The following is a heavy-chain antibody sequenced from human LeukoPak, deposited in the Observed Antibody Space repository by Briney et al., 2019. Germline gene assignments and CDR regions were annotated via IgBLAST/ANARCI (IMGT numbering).Heavy chain of an antibody. CDR1: AFKFSSYA. CDR2: ISGGGAGT. V-gene: IGHV3-23*01. D-gene: IGHD6-13*01. J-gene: IGHJ4*02. Sequence: GGSLRLSCAASAFKFSSYAMNWVRQAPGKGLEWVAGISGGGAGTYYVDSVKGRFTISRDNSKNTLYLQMNSLRAEDTAVYYCARDRGGSRSDCWGQGTLVTVSS. CDR3: ARDRGGSRSDC.